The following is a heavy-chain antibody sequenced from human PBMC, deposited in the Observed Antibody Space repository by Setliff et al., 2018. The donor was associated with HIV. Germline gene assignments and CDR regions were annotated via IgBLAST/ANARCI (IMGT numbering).Heavy chain of an antibody. CDR2: TSHSGKT. V-gene: IGHV4-34*01. J-gene: IGHJ4*02. CDR1: GGPLRGHY. D-gene: IGHD2-2*01. CDR3: VTSSSWSSRLNF. Sequence: SETLSLTCAVYGGPLRGHYWSWIRQPPGQGLEWLGETSHSGKTNYNPSLKSRVTISVDTSKNQFSLKLTSVTAADTAVYYCVTSSSWSSRLNFWGPGMLVTVSS.